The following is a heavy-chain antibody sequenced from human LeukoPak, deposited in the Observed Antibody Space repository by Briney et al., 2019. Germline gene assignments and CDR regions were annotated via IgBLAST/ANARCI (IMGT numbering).Heavy chain of an antibody. CDR3: AGLAVATTQGFDY. CDR2: TYYRSKWYN. CDR1: GDSVSSNSVA. Sequence: SQTLSLTCAISGDSVSSNSVAWVWIRQSPSRGLEWLGRTYYRSKWYNDYAVSVKSRVTINPDTSKNRFSLHLNSVTPEDTAVYYCAGLAVATTQGFDYWGQGTLVTVSS. J-gene: IGHJ4*02. D-gene: IGHD5-12*01. V-gene: IGHV6-1*01.